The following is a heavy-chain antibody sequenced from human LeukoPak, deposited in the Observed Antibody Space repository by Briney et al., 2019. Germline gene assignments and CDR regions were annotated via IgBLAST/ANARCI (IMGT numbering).Heavy chain of an antibody. V-gene: IGHV1-69*04. J-gene: IGHJ4*02. CDR2: IIPILGIA. D-gene: IGHD1-26*01. Sequence: ASVTVSCKASGGTFSSYAISWVRQAPGQGLEWMGRIIPILGIANYAQKFQGRVTITADRSTSTAYMELSSLRSEDTAVYYCARDRPYVGSYYYFDYWGQGTLVTVSS. CDR3: ARDRPYVGSYYYFDY. CDR1: GGTFSSYA.